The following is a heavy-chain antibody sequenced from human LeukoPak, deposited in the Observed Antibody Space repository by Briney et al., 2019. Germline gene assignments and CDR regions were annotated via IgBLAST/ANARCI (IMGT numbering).Heavy chain of an antibody. J-gene: IGHJ4*02. D-gene: IGHD3-22*01. CDR1: GYTFTDYY. V-gene: IGHV1-2*02. Sequence: GASMKVSCNTSGYTFTDYYIHWVPQAPGQGLEWMGWINPKSDVTNYAQKFQGRVTLTSDTSVSTAYMDLSSLASGDTAVYYCARALGNYYDSTVYQAYWGQGQLVTVSS. CDR3: ARALGNYYDSTVYQAY. CDR2: INPKSDVT.